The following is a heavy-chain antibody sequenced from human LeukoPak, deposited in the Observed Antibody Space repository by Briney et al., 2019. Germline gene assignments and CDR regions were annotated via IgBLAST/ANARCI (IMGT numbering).Heavy chain of an antibody. CDR2: INPNSGGT. Sequence: ASVKVSCKASGYTFTGHYMHWVRQAPGQGLEWMGWINPNSGGTNYAQKFQGRVTMTRDTSISTAYMELSRLRSDDTAVYYCARRSYGDPAFYYYYMDVWGKGTTVTVSS. CDR3: ARRSYGDPAFYYYYMDV. CDR1: GYTFTGHY. V-gene: IGHV1-2*02. J-gene: IGHJ6*03. D-gene: IGHD4-17*01.